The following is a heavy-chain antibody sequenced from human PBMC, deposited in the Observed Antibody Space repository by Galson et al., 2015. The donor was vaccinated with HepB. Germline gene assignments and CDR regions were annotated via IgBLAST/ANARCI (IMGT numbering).Heavy chain of an antibody. J-gene: IGHJ6*02. CDR1: GGTFSSYA. Sequence: SVKVSCKASGGTFSSYAISWVRQAPGQGLEWMGGIIPIFGTANYAQKFQGRVTITADKSTSTAYMELSSLRSEDTAVYYCARVKGSGSSTVDYYYYGMDVWGQGTTVTVSS. CDR3: ARVKGSGSSTVDYYYYGMDV. CDR2: IIPIFGTA. V-gene: IGHV1-69*06. D-gene: IGHD3-10*01.